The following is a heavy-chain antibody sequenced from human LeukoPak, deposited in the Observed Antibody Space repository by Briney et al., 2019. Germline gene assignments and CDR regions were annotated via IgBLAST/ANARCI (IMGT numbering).Heavy chain of an antibody. CDR1: GFTFSRHW. CDR2: IKQDGSER. V-gene: IGHV3-7*01. Sequence: GGSLRLSCATSGFTFSRHWMSWVRQAPGKGPEWVANIKQDGSERYYVHAVKGRFTISRDNAKNSLYLQMNSLRAEDTAVYYCARDGGHSTDLDYWGQGIPVTVSS. CDR3: ARDGGHSTDLDY. J-gene: IGHJ4*02. D-gene: IGHD2-8*02.